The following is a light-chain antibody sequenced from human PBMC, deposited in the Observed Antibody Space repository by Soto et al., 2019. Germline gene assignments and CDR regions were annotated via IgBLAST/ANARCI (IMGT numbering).Light chain of an antibody. CDR2: EVS. Sequence: QSALTQPPSSSGSPGQSVTISCTGTSSDVGDYNYVSWYQQHPGKAPKLMIYEVSKRPSGVPDRFSDSKSGNTASLTVSGLQAEDEADYYCSSYAGSNNWLFGGGTKLTVL. CDR3: SSYAGSNNWL. V-gene: IGLV2-8*01. CDR1: SSDVGDYNY. J-gene: IGLJ3*02.